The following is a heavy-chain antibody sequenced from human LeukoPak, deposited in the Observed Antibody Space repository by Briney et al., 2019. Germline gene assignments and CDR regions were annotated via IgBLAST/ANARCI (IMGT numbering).Heavy chain of an antibody. CDR3: ARGLKDSKRYYSYYYYMDV. V-gene: IGHV4-34*01. CDR2: INHSGDT. CDR1: GGSFSADY. Sequence: SETLSLTCAVSGGSFSADYWSWIRQSPRRGLEWIGEINHSGDTNYNPSLNSRLTISIDPSRNQVSLTLNSVTAADTAVYYCARGLKDSKRYYSYYYYMDVWGEGIKVTVSS. D-gene: IGHD4-11*01. J-gene: IGHJ6*03.